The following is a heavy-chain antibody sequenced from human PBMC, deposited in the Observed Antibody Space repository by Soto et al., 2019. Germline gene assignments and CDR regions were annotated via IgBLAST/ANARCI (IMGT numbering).Heavy chain of an antibody. CDR2: ISYDGSNK. Sequence: GGSLRLSCAASGFTFSSYAMHWVRQAPGKGLEWVAVISYDGSNKYYADSVKGRFTISRDNSKNTLYLQMNSLRAEDTAVYYCARAQLVQSLLNYYYGMDVWGQGTTVTVSS. V-gene: IGHV3-30-3*01. D-gene: IGHD6-13*01. CDR1: GFTFSSYA. CDR3: ARAQLVQSLLNYYYGMDV. J-gene: IGHJ6*02.